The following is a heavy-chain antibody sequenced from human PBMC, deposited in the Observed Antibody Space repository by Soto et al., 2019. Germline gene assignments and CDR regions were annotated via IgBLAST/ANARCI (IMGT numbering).Heavy chain of an antibody. CDR1: GGSISSSSYY. Sequence: SETLSLTCXVSGGSISSSSYYWGWIRQPPGKGLEWIGSIYYSGSTYYNPSLKSRVTISVDTSKNQFSLKLNTVTAEDTAVYYCARPVSTTYAFDIWGQGTMVTVSS. V-gene: IGHV4-39*07. J-gene: IGHJ3*02. CDR3: ARPVSTTYAFDI. D-gene: IGHD5-12*01. CDR2: IYYSGST.